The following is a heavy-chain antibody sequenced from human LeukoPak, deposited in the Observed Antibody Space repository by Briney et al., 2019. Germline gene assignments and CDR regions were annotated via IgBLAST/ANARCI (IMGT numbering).Heavy chain of an antibody. Sequence: PGGSLRLSCAASGFTFSSYGMHWVRQAPGKGLEWVAVISYDGSNKYYADSVKGRFTISRDNSKNTLYLQMNSLRAEDTAVYYCAKDHHYYDSSGYYLLTDYFDYWSQGTLVTVSS. CDR2: ISYDGSNK. CDR1: GFTFSSYG. J-gene: IGHJ4*02. V-gene: IGHV3-30*18. CDR3: AKDHHYYDSSGYYLLTDYFDY. D-gene: IGHD3-22*01.